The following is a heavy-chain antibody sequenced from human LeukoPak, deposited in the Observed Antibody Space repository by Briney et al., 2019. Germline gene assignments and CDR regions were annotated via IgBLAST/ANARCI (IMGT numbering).Heavy chain of an antibody. CDR3: ATDLFVPRRTRPRGMVRGVNYYYYGMDV. CDR2: LDPEDSET. CDR1: GYTLTKLS. V-gene: IGHV1-24*01. D-gene: IGHD3-10*01. Sequence: GASVKLSCKVSGYTLTKLSMHWVRQAPGKGLEWMGGLDPEDSETIYAQKCQGTATMTEATSTDTAYMELSSLRSEDTAVYYCATDLFVPRRTRPRGMVRGVNYYYYGMDVWGQGTTVTVSS. J-gene: IGHJ6*02.